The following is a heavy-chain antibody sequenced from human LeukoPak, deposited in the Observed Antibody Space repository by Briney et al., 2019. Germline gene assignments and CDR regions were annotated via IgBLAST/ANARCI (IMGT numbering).Heavy chain of an antibody. Sequence: GASVTVSCTASGYTFTGYYMHWVRQAPGQGLEWMGRINPNSGGTNYAQKFQGRVTMTRDTSISTAYMELSRLRSDDTAVYYCARVQQQTLRDGYKVNDYWGQGTLVTVSS. CDR1: GYTFTGYY. CDR2: INPNSGGT. J-gene: IGHJ4*02. CDR3: ARVQQQTLRDGYKVNDY. V-gene: IGHV1-2*06. D-gene: IGHD5-24*01.